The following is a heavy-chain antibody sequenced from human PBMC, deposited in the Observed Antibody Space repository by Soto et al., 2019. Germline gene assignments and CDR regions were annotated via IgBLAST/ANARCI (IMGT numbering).Heavy chain of an antibody. Sequence: EEQLVETGGGVIQRGGSLRLSCNASGFTVSSTYMSWVRQAPGMGLEWVAVIESGGSTHYADSVKGRFTISRDIPKNMIYLQMNSLRPEDAAIYYCAKSHTYYYDTSNFYYDGLDSWGLGTLVTVSS. V-gene: IGHV3-53*05. CDR1: GFTVSSTY. J-gene: IGHJ4*02. CDR3: AKSHTYYYDTSNFYYDGLDS. CDR2: IESGGST. D-gene: IGHD3-22*01.